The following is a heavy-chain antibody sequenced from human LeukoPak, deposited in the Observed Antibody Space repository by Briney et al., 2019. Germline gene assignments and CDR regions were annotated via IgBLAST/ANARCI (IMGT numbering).Heavy chain of an antibody. J-gene: IGHJ4*02. CDR1: GFTFSSYG. D-gene: IGHD5-24*01. CDR3: AGSEMATVLYYFDY. V-gene: IGHV3-33*01. Sequence: GGSLRLSCAASGFTFSSYGMHWVRQAPGKGLEWVAVIWYDGSNKFYADSVKGRFTISRDNSKNTLYLQMNSLRAEDTAVYYCAGSEMATVLYYFDYWGQGTLVTVSS. CDR2: IWYDGSNK.